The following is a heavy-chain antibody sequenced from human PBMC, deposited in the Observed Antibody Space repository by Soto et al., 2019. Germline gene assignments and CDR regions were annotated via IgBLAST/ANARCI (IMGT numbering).Heavy chain of an antibody. D-gene: IGHD6-6*01. CDR3: AKERSSSDYYYYGMDV. CDR1: GFTFSSYG. V-gene: IGHV3-30*18. Sequence: GGSLKLSCAASGFTFSSYGMHWVRQAPGKGLEWVAVISYDGSNKYYADSVKGRFTISRDNSKNTLYLQMNSLRAEDTAVYYCAKERSSSDYYYYGMDVWGQGTTVTVSS. J-gene: IGHJ6*02. CDR2: ISYDGSNK.